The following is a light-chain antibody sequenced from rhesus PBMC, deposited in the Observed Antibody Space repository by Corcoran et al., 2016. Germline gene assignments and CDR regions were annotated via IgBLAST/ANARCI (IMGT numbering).Light chain of an antibody. Sequence: EIVMTQSPATLSLSPGERATLSCRSSQSVSSSLAWYQQKPGQAPRLLIYGASSRAAGIPDRFRGSGSGTDFTLTISSLEPKYFAVYYCRRYSNWPLTFGGGTKVEIK. CDR1: QSVSSS. V-gene: IGKV3-42*03. CDR3: RRYSNWPLT. J-gene: IGKJ4*01. CDR2: GAS.